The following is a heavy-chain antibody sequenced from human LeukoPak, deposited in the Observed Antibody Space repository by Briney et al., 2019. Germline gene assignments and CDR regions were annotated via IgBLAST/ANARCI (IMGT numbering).Heavy chain of an antibody. V-gene: IGHV4-39*07. CDR2: IYYSGST. CDR1: GGSISSSSYY. CDR3: ARDERSWFDP. Sequence: SETLSLTCTVSGGSISSSSYYWGWIRQPPGKGLEWIGSIYYSGSTYYNPSLKSRVTISVDTSKNQFSLKLSSVTAADTAVYYCARDERSWFDPWGQGTLVTVSS. J-gene: IGHJ5*02.